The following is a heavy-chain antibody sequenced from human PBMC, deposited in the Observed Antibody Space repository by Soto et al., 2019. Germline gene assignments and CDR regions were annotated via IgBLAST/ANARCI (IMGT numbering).Heavy chain of an antibody. V-gene: IGHV3-23*01. CDR1: GFNFKKFA. CDR3: AKADGEQWLIPHLDN. CDR2: ISCCGGST. J-gene: IGHJ1*01. D-gene: IGHD6-19*01. Sequence: GGSLRLSCEASGFNFKKFAMGWARQAPGEGLEWVSGISCCGGSTFYADSVKGRFSLARDDSKNTLSLQLNSLRVEDTAHYYCAKADGEQWLIPHLDNWGQGTQVTVSS.